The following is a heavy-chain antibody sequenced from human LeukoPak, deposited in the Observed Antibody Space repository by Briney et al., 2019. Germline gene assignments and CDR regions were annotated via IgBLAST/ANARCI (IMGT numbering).Heavy chain of an antibody. V-gene: IGHV4-34*01. CDR3: ARLREYSS. D-gene: IGHD5-18*01. Sequence: ASETLSLTCAVYGGSFSGYYWSWIRQPPGKGLEWIGEINHSGSTNYNPSLKSRVTISVDTSKNHFSLKLSSVTAADTAVYYCARLREYSSWGKGTLVTVSS. J-gene: IGHJ4*02. CDR2: INHSGST. CDR1: GGSFSGYY.